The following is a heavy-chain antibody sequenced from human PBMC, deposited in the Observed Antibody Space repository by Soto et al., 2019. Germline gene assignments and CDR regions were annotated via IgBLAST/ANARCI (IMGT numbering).Heavy chain of an antibody. J-gene: IGHJ6*02. CDR1: GGTFSSYA. CDR3: ARDPLMTTVTTAAYYYYGMDV. Sequence: QVQLVQSGAEVKKPGSSVKVSCKASGGTFSSYAISWVRQAPGQGLEWMGGIIPIFGTANYAQKFQGRVTITADESTSTAYMELSSLRSEDTAVYYCARDPLMTTVTTAAYYYYGMDVWCQGTTVTVSS. CDR2: IIPIFGTA. D-gene: IGHD4-17*01. V-gene: IGHV1-69*01.